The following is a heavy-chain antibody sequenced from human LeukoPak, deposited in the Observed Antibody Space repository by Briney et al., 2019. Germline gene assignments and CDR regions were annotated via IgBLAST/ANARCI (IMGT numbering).Heavy chain of an antibody. Sequence: SETLSLTFTGSGGFIRRYYWSWIRQPSGKGLEGIGRIYTIGNTNYNPSLKSRVTMSVDTSKNQFSLKLSSVTAADTAVYYCARGGSGWYGNYFDYWGQGTLVTVSS. J-gene: IGHJ4*02. CDR2: IYTIGNT. CDR3: ARGGSGWYGNYFDY. D-gene: IGHD6-19*01. CDR1: GGFIRRYY. V-gene: IGHV4-4*07.